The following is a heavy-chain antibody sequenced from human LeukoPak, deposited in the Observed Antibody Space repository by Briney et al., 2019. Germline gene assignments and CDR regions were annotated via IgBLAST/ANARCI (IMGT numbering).Heavy chain of an antibody. CDR1: GGSISSGGYY. CDR2: IYYSGST. D-gene: IGHD2-15*01. V-gene: IGHV4-31*03. J-gene: IGHJ3*02. CDR3: ARDDCSGGSCYRGAFDI. Sequence: SETLSLTCTVSGGSISSGGYYWSWIRQHPGKGLEWIGYIYYSGSTYYNPSLKSRVTISVDTSKNQFSLKLSSVTAADTAVYYCARDDCSGGSCYRGAFDIWGQGTMVTVSS.